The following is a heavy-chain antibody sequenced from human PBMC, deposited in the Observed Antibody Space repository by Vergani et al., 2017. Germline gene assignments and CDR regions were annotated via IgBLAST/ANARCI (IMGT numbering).Heavy chain of an antibody. V-gene: IGHV4-59*01. CDR2: VEDSGYF. J-gene: IGHJ4*02. Sequence: QVQLQESGPGLVRPSETLSLTCTVSGSSLSGYYWNWIRQTQGEGLEWIGYVEDSGYFNYNPSLKTRVSMSSDTSNNQFSLMLSSVTVADTAVYYCARSIVSRNPPDYFDNWGQGTLVTVSS. CDR3: ARSIVSRNPPDYFDN. D-gene: IGHD1-14*01. CDR1: GSSLSGYY.